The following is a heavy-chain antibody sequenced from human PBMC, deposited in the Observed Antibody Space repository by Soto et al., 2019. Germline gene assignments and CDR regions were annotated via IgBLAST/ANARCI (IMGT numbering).Heavy chain of an antibody. CDR2: IRSKAYGGTP. V-gene: IGHV3-49*05. CDR1: GFTFGDYA. Sequence: EVQLVESGGALVKPGRSLRLSCTASGFTFGDYAMSWFRQAPGKGLEGVGFIRSKAYGGTPEYAASVKGRFTISRDDSKSIAYLQMNSLKTEDTAVYYCTVVATTFEYWGQGTLVTVSS. J-gene: IGHJ4*02. D-gene: IGHD5-12*01. CDR3: TVVATTFEY.